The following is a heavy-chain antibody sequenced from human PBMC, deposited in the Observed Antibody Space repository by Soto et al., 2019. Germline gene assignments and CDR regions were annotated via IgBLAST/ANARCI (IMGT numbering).Heavy chain of an antibody. D-gene: IGHD2-2*01. Sequence: QVQLVQSGAEVKKPGASVKVSCKASGYTFTSYGISWVRQAPGQGLEWMGWISAYNGNTNYAQKLQGRVTMTTDQSTSTAYMVLRSLRSDDTAVYYCARVRGDIVVVPAATPYYYYGMDVWGQGTTVTVSS. CDR2: ISAYNGNT. V-gene: IGHV1-18*01. CDR1: GYTFTSYG. J-gene: IGHJ6*02. CDR3: ARVRGDIVVVPAATPYYYYGMDV.